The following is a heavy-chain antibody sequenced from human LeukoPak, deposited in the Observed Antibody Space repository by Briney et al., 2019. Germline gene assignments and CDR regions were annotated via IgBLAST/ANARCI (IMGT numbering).Heavy chain of an antibody. CDR1: GGSISSGGYY. D-gene: IGHD6-13*01. Sequence: SETLSLTCTVSGGSISSGGYYWSWIRQHPGKGLEWIGYIYYSGSTYYNPSLKSRVTMSVDTSKNQFSLRLSSVTAADTAVHYCAREDSSSWYYFDYWGQGTLVTVSS. CDR3: AREDSSSWYYFDY. J-gene: IGHJ4*02. CDR2: IYYSGST. V-gene: IGHV4-31*03.